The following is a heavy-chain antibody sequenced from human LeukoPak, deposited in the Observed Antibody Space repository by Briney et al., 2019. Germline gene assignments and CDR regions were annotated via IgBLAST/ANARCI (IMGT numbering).Heavy chain of an antibody. D-gene: IGHD6-6*01. V-gene: IGHV4-38-2*02. CDR1: GGSFSGYY. CDR2: IYHSGST. J-gene: IGHJ5*02. CDR3: ARDLRIAARPGWFDP. Sequence: PSETLSLTCAVYGGSFSGYYWGWIRQPPGKGLEWIGSIYHSGSTYYNPSLKSRVTISVDTSKNQFSLKLSSVTAADTAVYYCARDLRIAARPGWFDPWGQGTLVTVSS.